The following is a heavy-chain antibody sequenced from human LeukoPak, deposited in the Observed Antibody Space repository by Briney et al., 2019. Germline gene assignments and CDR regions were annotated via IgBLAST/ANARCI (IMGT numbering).Heavy chain of an antibody. D-gene: IGHD5-12*01. Sequence: SETLSLTCTVSGGSISSSSYYWGWIRQSPGKGLEWIGSIYYSGRTYYSPTLKSRVTISVDTSKNQFSLKLSSVTAADTAVYYCARASGRWLRSVLDYWGQGTLVTVSS. V-gene: IGHV4-39*07. CDR1: GGSISSSSYY. CDR3: ARASGRWLRSVLDY. J-gene: IGHJ4*02. CDR2: IYYSGRT.